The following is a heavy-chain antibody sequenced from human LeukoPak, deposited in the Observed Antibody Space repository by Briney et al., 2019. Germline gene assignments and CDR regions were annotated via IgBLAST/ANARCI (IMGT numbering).Heavy chain of an antibody. J-gene: IGHJ4*02. CDR2: IIPIFGIA. Sequence: SVKVSCKASGGTFSSYAIGWVRQAPGQGLEWMGRIIPIFGIANYAQKFQGRVTITADKSTSTAYMELSSLRSEDTAVYDCAREGPIMAPSPMDYWGQGTLVTVSS. D-gene: IGHD5-12*01. CDR3: AREGPIMAPSPMDY. V-gene: IGHV1-69*04. CDR1: GGTFSSYA.